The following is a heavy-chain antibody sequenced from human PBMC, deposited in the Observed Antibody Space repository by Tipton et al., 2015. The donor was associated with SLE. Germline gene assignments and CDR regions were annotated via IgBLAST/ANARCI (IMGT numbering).Heavy chain of an antibody. Sequence: LSLTCIVSGVSITSYTYSWSWIRQSAGKGLEWLGRMYITGSAIYNPSLKSRVTISVDTSKNQFSLKLSSVTAADTAVYYCARNPTSYCSGGSCYSPWFDPWGQGTLVTVSS. CDR3: ARNPTSYCSGGSCYSPWFDP. CDR1: GVSITSYTYS. V-gene: IGHV4-61*02. J-gene: IGHJ5*02. CDR2: MYITGSA. D-gene: IGHD2-15*01.